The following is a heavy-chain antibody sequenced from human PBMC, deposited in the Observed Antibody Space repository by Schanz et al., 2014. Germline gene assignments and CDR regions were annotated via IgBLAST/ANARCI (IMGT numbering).Heavy chain of an antibody. Sequence: QVQLVQSGAEVKKPGASVKVSCKASGYTFTSYGINWVRQAPGQGLEWLGWMNPNSGNPGFAQKFRGRVTMTRNTSRSTAYIDLHILTSEDTAVYYCARGRTFDYWGQGTLVTVSS. CDR1: GYTFTSYG. CDR2: MNPNSGNP. J-gene: IGHJ4*02. CDR3: ARGRTFDY. V-gene: IGHV1-8*01.